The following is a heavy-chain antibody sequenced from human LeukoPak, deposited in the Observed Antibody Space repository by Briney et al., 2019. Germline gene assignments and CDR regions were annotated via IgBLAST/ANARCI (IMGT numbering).Heavy chain of an antibody. Sequence: TSETLSLTCTVSGGSISSSGYYWGWIRQPPGKGLEWIGYIYYSGSTNYNPSLKSRVTISVDTSKNQFSLKLSSVTAADTAVYYCAGLPATDAFDIWGQGTMVTVS. CDR2: IYYSGST. D-gene: IGHD3-16*01. J-gene: IGHJ3*02. CDR1: GGSISSSGYY. V-gene: IGHV4-61*05. CDR3: AGLPATDAFDI.